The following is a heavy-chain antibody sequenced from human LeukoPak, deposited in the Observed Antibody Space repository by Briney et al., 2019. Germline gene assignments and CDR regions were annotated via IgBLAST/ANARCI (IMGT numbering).Heavy chain of an antibody. D-gene: IGHD3-10*01. V-gene: IGHV3-23*01. CDR2: LSGSGGST. CDR1: GFTFSNYA. CDR3: ARDRTGT. J-gene: IGHJ5*02. Sequence: GGSLRLSCAASGFTFSNYAMSWVRQAPGKGLEWVSALSGSGGSTYYADSVKGRFTISRDNAKNSLYLQMNSLRAEDTAVYYCARDRTGTWGQGTLVTVSS.